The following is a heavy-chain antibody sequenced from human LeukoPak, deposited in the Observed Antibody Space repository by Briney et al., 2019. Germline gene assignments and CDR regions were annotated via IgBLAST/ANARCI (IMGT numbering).Heavy chain of an antibody. J-gene: IGHJ4*02. CDR2: IYYSGST. D-gene: IGHD6-19*01. Sequence: SQTLSLTCTVSGGSISSGGYYWSWIRQHPGKSLEWIGYIYYSGSTYYNPSLKSRVTISVDTSKNQFSLKLSSVTAADTAVYYCARSPGIAVAGTAKMYYFDYWGQGTLVTVSS. CDR3: ARSPGIAVAGTAKMYYFDY. V-gene: IGHV4-31*03. CDR1: GGSISSGGYY.